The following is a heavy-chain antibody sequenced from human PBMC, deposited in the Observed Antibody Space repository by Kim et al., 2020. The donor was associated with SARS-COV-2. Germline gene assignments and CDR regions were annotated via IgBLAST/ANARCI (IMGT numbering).Heavy chain of an antibody. D-gene: IGHD2-21*02. CDR3: ARESYCGGDCYDDS. Sequence: AVSVISRITINPDTSKNQFSLQLNSVTPEDTAVYYCARESYCGGDCYDDSWGQGTMVTVSS. J-gene: IGHJ3*01. V-gene: IGHV6-1*01.